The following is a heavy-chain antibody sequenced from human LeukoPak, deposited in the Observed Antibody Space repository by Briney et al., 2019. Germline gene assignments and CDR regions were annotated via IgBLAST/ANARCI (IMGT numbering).Heavy chain of an antibody. Sequence: PSETLSLTCTVSDYSISSGYYWGWIRQPPGKGLEWIGSIYHSGTTYYNPSLKSRVTISVDTSKNQFSLKLSSVTAADTAVYYCARVQGYSYGSEPSLDYWGQGTLVTVSS. J-gene: IGHJ4*02. D-gene: IGHD5-18*01. CDR1: DYSISSGYY. V-gene: IGHV4-38-2*02. CDR3: ARVQGYSYGSEPSLDY. CDR2: IYHSGTT.